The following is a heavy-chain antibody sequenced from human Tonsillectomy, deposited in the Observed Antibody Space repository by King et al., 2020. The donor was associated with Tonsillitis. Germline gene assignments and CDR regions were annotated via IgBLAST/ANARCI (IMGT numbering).Heavy chain of an antibody. CDR3: ESYYDGSGDNDGFDI. V-gene: IGHV3-7*03. CDR1: GFTFSSYW. CDR2: IKEYGTET. Sequence: VQLVESGGGLVHPGGSLRLSCAASGFTFSSYWMSWVRQAPGKGLEWVANIKEYGTETYYVDAVKGRFTISRDNAKNSLYLQMNSLRVEDTAVYYCESYYDGSGDNDGFDIWGQGTMVPVSS. D-gene: IGHD3-22*01. J-gene: IGHJ3*02.